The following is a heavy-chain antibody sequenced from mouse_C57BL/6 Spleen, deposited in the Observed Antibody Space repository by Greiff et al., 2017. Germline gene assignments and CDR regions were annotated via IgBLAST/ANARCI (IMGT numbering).Heavy chain of an antibody. D-gene: IGHD2-2*01. CDR2: ISYDGSN. Sequence: EVQLQESGPGLVKPSQSLSLTCSVTGYSITSGYYWNWIRQFPGNKLEWMGYISYDGSNNYNPSLKNRISITRDTSKNQFFLKLNSVTTEDTATYYCARDWVTTRDAMDYWGQGTSVTVSS. J-gene: IGHJ4*01. CDR3: ARDWVTTRDAMDY. CDR1: GYSITSGYY. V-gene: IGHV3-6*01.